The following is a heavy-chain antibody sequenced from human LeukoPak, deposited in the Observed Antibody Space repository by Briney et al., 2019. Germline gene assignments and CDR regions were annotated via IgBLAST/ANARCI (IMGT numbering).Heavy chain of an antibody. J-gene: IGHJ4*02. CDR2: ISGSGGST. V-gene: IGHV3-23*01. Sequence: GGSLRLSCAASGFTLSNAWMNWVRQAPGKGLEWVSAISGSGGSTYYADSVKGRFTISRDNSKNTLYLQMNSLRAEDTAVYYCAKEVGSSWYVAFDYWGQGTLVTVSS. CDR3: AKEVGSSWYVAFDY. CDR1: GFTLSNAW. D-gene: IGHD6-13*01.